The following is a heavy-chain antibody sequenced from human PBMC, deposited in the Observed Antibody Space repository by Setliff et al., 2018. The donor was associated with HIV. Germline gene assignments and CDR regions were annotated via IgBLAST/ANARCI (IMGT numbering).Heavy chain of an antibody. CDR3: ARVGSYWSTFDY. J-gene: IGHJ4*02. CDR1: GYTLTTFG. D-gene: IGHD1-26*01. Sequence: ASVKVSCKASGYTLTTFGISWVRQVPGQGLEWMGWINTETGNPMYAQGFKGRFVFSLDTSVSTAYLQISTLKTEDTAIYSCARVGSYWSTFDYWGQGALVTVSS. V-gene: IGHV7-4-1*02. CDR2: INTETGNP.